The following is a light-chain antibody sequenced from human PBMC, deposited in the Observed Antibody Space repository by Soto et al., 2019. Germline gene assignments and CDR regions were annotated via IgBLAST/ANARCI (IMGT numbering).Light chain of an antibody. CDR2: EVS. CDR3: SSYTTNSSVV. V-gene: IGLV2-14*03. J-gene: IGLJ2*01. Sequence: QSALTQPASLSGSPGQSITISCTGASSDLGGHKSVSWFQQHPGKAPRLIISEVSYRPSGISSRFSGSKSANMASLTISGLQSDDEADYYCSSYTTNSSVVFGGGTKVTVL. CDR1: SSDLGGHKS.